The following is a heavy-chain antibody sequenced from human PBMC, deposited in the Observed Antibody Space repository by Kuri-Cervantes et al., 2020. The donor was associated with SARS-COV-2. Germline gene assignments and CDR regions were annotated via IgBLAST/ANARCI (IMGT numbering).Heavy chain of an antibody. Sequence: GESLKISCAASGFTFSSYGMHWVRQAPGKGLEWVAFIRYDGSNKYYADSVKGRFTISRDNSKNTLYLQMNSLRAEDTAVYYCVKDRKQIAAAGLDYWGQGTLVTVSS. J-gene: IGHJ4*02. CDR2: IRYDGSNK. CDR3: VKDRKQIAAAGLDY. V-gene: IGHV3-30*02. D-gene: IGHD6-13*01. CDR1: GFTFSSYG.